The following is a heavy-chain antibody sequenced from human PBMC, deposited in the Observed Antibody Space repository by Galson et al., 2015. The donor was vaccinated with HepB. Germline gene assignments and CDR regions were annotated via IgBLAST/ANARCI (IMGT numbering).Heavy chain of an antibody. J-gene: IGHJ2*01. CDR1: GYTFTSYG. CDR3: ARDYGDYVGPWYFDL. CDR2: ISAYNGNT. Sequence: SVKVSCKASGYTFTSYGISWVRQAPGQGLEWMGWISAYNGNTNYAQKLQGRVTMTTDTSTSTAYMELRSLRSDDTAVYYCARDYGDYVGPWYFDLWGRGTLVTVSS. V-gene: IGHV1-18*04. D-gene: IGHD4-17*01.